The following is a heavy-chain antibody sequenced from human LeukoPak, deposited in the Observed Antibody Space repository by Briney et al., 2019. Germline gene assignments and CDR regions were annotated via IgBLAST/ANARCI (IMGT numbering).Heavy chain of an antibody. J-gene: IGHJ4*02. CDR2: ISSSGKS. D-gene: IGHD1-26*01. CDR1: GGSISTTDFD. Sequence: SETLSLTCAVSGGSISTTDFDRAWIRQPPGQGLEWIATISSSGKSYYNPYLMSRVTISVDTSKNQFSPDVTSVTAADTGLFYCARFKGGTGFDYWGRGILVIVS. V-gene: IGHV4-39*01. CDR3: ARFKGGTGFDY.